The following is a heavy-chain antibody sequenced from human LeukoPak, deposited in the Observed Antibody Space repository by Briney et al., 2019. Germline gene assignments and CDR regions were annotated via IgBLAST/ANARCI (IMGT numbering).Heavy chain of an antibody. D-gene: IGHD6-13*01. Sequence: PSETLSLTCTVSGGSISSGGYYWSWIRQPAGKGLEWIGRIYSSGSTNYNPSLKSRVTMSVDTSKNQFSLKLTSVTAADTAVYYCARGPYAAAGYSIDYWGQGTLVTVSS. J-gene: IGHJ4*02. CDR3: ARGPYAAAGYSIDY. CDR2: IYSSGST. V-gene: IGHV4-61*02. CDR1: GGSISSGGYY.